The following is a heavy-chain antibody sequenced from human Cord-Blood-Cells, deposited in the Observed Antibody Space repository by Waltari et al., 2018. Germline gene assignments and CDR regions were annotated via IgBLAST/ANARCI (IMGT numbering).Heavy chain of an antibody. D-gene: IGHD6-6*01. V-gene: IGHV1-69*11. J-gene: IGHJ3*02. CDR1: GGTFSSYA. Sequence: QVQLVQSGAEVKKPGSSVKVSCKASGGTFSSYAISWVRQAPGQGLEWMGGISPILGTANDAQKFQGRVTITADESTSTAYMELSSLRSEDTAVYYCARETRGIAARPFAFDIWGQGTMVTVSS. CDR2: ISPILGTA. CDR3: ARETRGIAARPFAFDI.